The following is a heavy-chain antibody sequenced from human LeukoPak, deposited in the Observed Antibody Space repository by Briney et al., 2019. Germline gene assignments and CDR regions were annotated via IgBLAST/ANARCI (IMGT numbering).Heavy chain of an antibody. CDR1: GGSFSGYY. Sequence: SETLSLTCAVYGGSFSGYYWSWIRQPPGKGLEWIGEINHSGGTNYNPSLKSRVTISVDTSKNQFSLKLSSVTAADTAVYYCARARINWFDPWGQGTLVTVSS. V-gene: IGHV4-34*01. CDR2: INHSGGT. CDR3: ARARINWFDP. J-gene: IGHJ5*02.